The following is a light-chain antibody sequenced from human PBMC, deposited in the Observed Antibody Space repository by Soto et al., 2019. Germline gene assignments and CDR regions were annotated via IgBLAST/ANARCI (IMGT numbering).Light chain of an antibody. CDR2: GAS. CDR1: QSVRTN. Sequence: EIVMTQSPATLSVSPGETVTLTCRASQSVRTNLAWYQHKPGQSPRLLIYGASKRATMFPARFSGSGSGTDFTLTISRLEPEDFAVYYCQQYGSSPRTFGQGTKGGYQ. J-gene: IGKJ1*01. V-gene: IGKV3-15*01. CDR3: QQYGSSPRT.